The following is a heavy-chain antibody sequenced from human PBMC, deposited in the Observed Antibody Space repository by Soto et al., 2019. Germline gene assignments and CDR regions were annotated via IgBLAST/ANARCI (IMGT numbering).Heavy chain of an antibody. D-gene: IGHD3-22*01. CDR1: GGSISSYY. V-gene: IGHV4-59*01. CDR3: ARKAYYYDSSGYYPYYFDY. CDR2: IYYSGST. Sequence: PSETLSLTCTVSGGSISSYYWSWIRQPPGKGLEWIGYIYYSGSTNYNPSLKSRVTISVDTSKNQFSLKLSSVTAADTAVYYCARKAYYYDSSGYYPYYFDYWGQGTLVTVSS. J-gene: IGHJ4*02.